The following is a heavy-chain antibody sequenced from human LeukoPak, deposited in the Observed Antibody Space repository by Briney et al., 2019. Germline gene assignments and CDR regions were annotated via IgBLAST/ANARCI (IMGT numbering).Heavy chain of an antibody. CDR3: ARGPGSYYY. V-gene: IGHV4-34*01. CDR2: INHSGST. D-gene: IGHD1-26*01. CDR1: GGSFSGYY. J-gene: IGHJ4*02. Sequence: TSETLSLTCAVYGGSFSGYYWSWIRQPPGKGLEWIGEINHSGSTNYNPSLKSRVTISVDTSKNQFSLKLSSVTAADTAVYYCARGPGSYYYWGQGTLVTVSS.